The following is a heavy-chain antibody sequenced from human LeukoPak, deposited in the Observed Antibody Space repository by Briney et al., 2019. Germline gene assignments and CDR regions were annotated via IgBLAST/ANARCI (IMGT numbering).Heavy chain of an antibody. V-gene: IGHV3-74*01. CDR1: GFTFSSYW. CDR3: ARGGGSAASGSQVRVDYMDV. Sequence: GGSLRLSCAASGFTFSSYWMHWVRQVPGKGLVWVSLIHSDGSTIIYADSEKGRFTISRDNAKKTLYLQMDSLRVEEMAVYYCARGGGSAASGSQVRVDYMDVWGKGTTVTVSS. J-gene: IGHJ6*03. D-gene: IGHD3-10*01. CDR2: IHSDGSTI.